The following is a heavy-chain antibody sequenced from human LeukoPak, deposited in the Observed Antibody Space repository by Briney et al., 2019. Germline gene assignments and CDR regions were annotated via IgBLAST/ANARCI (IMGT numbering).Heavy chain of an antibody. CDR1: DTSISSYY. Sequence: SETLSLTCTVSDTSISSYYWSWIRQPPGKGLEWIGYISYTGRSNYNPSLKSRVTISLDTFKTQFSLQLSSVTAADTAVYYCARVGRGDHTWGTYSFDYWGQGTLVTVSS. CDR3: ARVGRGDHTWGTYSFDY. D-gene: IGHD3-16*01. CDR2: ISYTGRS. V-gene: IGHV4-59*01. J-gene: IGHJ4*02.